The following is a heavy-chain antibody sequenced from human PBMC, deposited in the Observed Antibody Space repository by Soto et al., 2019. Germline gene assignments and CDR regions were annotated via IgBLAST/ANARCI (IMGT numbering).Heavy chain of an antibody. CDR2: ISDSGGLT. V-gene: IGHV3-23*01. CDR3: ARRAFGSSHTFGI. CDR1: GFAFSSHP. D-gene: IGHD6-6*01. J-gene: IGHJ3*02. Sequence: GSLRLSCAASGFAFSSHPMSWVRQAPEKGLEWVSGISDSGGLTYNADSVKGRFTISRDNSKNTLYLQMNSLRAEDTAVYYCARRAFGSSHTFGIWGQGTMVTVSS.